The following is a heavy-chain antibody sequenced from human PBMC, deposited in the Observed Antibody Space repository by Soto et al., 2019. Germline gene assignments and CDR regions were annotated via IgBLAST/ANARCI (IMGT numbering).Heavy chain of an antibody. CDR2: IYWDADE. V-gene: IGHV2-5*02. CDR1: GFSLTTSGVG. J-gene: IGHJ4*02. CDR3: VRRTMAFDS. D-gene: IGHD3-10*01. Sequence: QITLKESGPTLVKPTQTLTLTCTVSGFSLTTSGVGVGWVRQPPGKALEWLAIIYWDADERYRPSLRSRLTIAKDTSKSQVVLTMTNMDPVDTATYFCVRRTMAFDSWGQGTLVTVSS.